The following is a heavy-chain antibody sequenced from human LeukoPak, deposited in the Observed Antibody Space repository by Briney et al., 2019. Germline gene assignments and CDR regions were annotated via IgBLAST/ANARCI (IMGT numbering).Heavy chain of an antibody. J-gene: IGHJ5*02. Sequence: GASVKVSCKASGYMFISYGITWVRQAPGQGLVWMGWISAYYGNTNYAQKLQGRVTMTTDTSTSTAYMELRSLRTDDTGVYYCARDYVGPPGRIDPWGQGTLVIVSS. CDR3: ARDYVGPPGRIDP. CDR1: GYMFISYG. V-gene: IGHV1-18*01. D-gene: IGHD1-26*01. CDR2: ISAYYGNT.